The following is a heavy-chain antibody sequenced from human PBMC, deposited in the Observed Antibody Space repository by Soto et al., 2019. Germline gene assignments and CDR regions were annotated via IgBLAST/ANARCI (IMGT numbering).Heavy chain of an antibody. CDR2: IYSGGST. D-gene: IGHD3-16*01. Sequence: GGSLRLSCAASGFTVSSNYMSWVRRAPGKGLEWVSVIYSGGSTYYADSVKGRFTISRDNSKNTLYLQMNSLRAEDTAVYYCAKVRTLIHLCSWFDHWGQGTLVTVSS. V-gene: IGHV3-53*01. CDR3: AKVRTLIHLCSWFDH. CDR1: GFTVSSNY. J-gene: IGHJ5*02.